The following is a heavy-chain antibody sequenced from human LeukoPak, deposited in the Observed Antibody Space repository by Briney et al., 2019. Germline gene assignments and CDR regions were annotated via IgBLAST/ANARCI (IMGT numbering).Heavy chain of an antibody. CDR3: ARDYWVAARPYNWFDP. D-gene: IGHD6-6*01. Sequence: GASVKVSCKASGYTFTGYYMHWVRQAPGQGLEWMGWINPNSGGTNYAQKFQGRVTMTRDTSISTAYMELSRLRSDDTAVYYCARDYWVAARPYNWFDPWGQGTLVTVSS. CDR2: INPNSGGT. CDR1: GYTFTGYY. V-gene: IGHV1-2*02. J-gene: IGHJ5*02.